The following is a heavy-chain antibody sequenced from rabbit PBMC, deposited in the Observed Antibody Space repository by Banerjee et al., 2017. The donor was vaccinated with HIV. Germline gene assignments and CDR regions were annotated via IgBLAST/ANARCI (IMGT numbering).Heavy chain of an antibody. D-gene: IGHD6-1*01. J-gene: IGHJ3*01. Sequence: QEQLEESGGDLVKPEGSLTLTCTASGFSFSRSYYMCWVRQAPGKGLEWIACIGTGSSGSTYYASWAKGRFTISKTSSTTVTLQMTSLTAADTATYFCARDLADHTGYNYATRLNLWGQGTLVTVS. V-gene: IGHV1S45*01. CDR1: GFSFSRSYY. CDR3: ARDLADHTGYNYATRLNL. CDR2: IGTGSSGST.